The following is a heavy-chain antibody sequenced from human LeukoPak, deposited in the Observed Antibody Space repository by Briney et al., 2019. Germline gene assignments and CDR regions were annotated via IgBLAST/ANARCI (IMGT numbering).Heavy chain of an antibody. V-gene: IGHV4-39*07. CDR1: GGSISSSSYY. Sequence: SETLSLTCTVSGGSISSSSYYWGWIRQPPGKGLEWIGSIYYSGSTYYNPSLKSRVTISVDTSKNQFSLKLSSVTAADTAVYYCARRGIAARRGYFDYWGQGTLVTVSS. CDR2: IYYSGST. J-gene: IGHJ4*02. CDR3: ARRGIAARRGYFDY. D-gene: IGHD6-6*01.